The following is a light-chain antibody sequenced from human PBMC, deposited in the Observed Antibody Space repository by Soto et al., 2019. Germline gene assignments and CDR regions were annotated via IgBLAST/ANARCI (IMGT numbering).Light chain of an antibody. CDR2: YDS. CDR3: QVWDSSSDRDVV. Sequence: SYVLTQPPSVSVAPGKTARITCGGNNIGSKSVHWYQQKLGQAPVLVIYYDSDRPSGIPERFSGSNSGNTATLTISRVEGGDEADCYCQVWDSSSDRDVVFGGGTKLTVL. J-gene: IGLJ2*01. V-gene: IGLV3-21*04. CDR1: NIGSKS.